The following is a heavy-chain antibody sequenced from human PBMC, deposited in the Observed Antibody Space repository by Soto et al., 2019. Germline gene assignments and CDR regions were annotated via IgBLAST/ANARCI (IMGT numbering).Heavy chain of an antibody. J-gene: IGHJ6*02. D-gene: IGHD5-18*01. CDR1: GGTFSIYA. Sequence: QVQLVQSGAEVKKPGSSVKVSCKASGGTFSIYAISWVRQAPGQGLEWMGGIIPIFGTANYAQKFQGRVTXTXXXSXCTAYMELSSLRSEDTAVYYCASARYSSAYYHGLDVWGQGTTVTVSS. CDR3: ASARYSSAYYHGLDV. V-gene: IGHV1-69*05. CDR2: IIPIFGTA.